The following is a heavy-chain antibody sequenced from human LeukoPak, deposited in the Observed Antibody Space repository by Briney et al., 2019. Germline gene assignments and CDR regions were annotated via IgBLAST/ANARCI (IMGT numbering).Heavy chain of an antibody. CDR3: ASLAY. V-gene: IGHV3-66*02. J-gene: IGHJ4*02. Sequence: GGSLRLSCIASGFTVSTNYMTWVRQAPGKGLEWVSVIYRGGSTYYSDSVKGRFTISRDSSESTLYLQMNSLTTEDTAVYYCASLAYWGQGTLVTVSS. CDR2: IYRGGST. CDR1: GFTVSTNY.